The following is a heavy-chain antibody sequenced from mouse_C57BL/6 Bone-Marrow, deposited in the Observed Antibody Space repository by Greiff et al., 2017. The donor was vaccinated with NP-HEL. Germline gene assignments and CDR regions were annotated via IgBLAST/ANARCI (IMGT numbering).Heavy chain of an antibody. CDR2: IYPGSGST. CDR1: GYTFTSYW. J-gene: IGHJ4*01. D-gene: IGHD2-5*01. V-gene: IGHV1-55*01. Sequence: VQLQQPGAELVKPGASVKMSCKASGYTFTSYWITWVKQRPGQGLEWIGDIYPGSGSTHYNEKFKSKATLTVDTSSSTAYMQLSSLTSEDSAVYYCARVGPNYSNPMDYWGQGTSVTVSS. CDR3: ARVGPNYSNPMDY.